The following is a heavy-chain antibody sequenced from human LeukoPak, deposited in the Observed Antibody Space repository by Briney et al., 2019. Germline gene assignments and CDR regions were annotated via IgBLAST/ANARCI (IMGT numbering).Heavy chain of an antibody. CDR1: GGSISSFY. D-gene: IGHD5-18*01. J-gene: IGHJ3*02. V-gene: IGHV4-59*01. CDR3: ARDGDTAMILFAFDI. Sequence: SETLSLTCTVSGGSISSFYWSWIRQPPGKGLEWVGYISYFGSTNYNPSLESRVTMSVDTSKNQFSLKLSSMTAADTAVYYCARDGDTAMILFAFDIWGQGTMVTVSS. CDR2: ISYFGST.